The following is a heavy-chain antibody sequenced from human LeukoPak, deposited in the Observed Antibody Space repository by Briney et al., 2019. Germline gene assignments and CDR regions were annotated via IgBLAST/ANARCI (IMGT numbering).Heavy chain of an antibody. CDR3: AELGITMIGGV. J-gene: IGHJ6*04. D-gene: IGHD3-10*02. CDR1: GFTFSTYS. CDR2: ISSSSSYI. V-gene: IGHV3-21*01. Sequence: GGSLRLSCAASGFTFSTYSMNWVRQAPGKGLEWVSSISSSSSYIHYADSVKGRFTISRDNARNSLYLQMNSLRAEDTAVYYCAELGITMIGGVWGKGTTVTISS.